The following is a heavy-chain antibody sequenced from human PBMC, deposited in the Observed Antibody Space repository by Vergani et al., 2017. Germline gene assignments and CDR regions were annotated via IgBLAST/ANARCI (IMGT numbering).Heavy chain of an antibody. CDR3: ARVSPAAPGEDYYYMDV. J-gene: IGHJ6*03. D-gene: IGHD2-2*01. V-gene: IGHV4-4*07. Sequence: QVQLQESGPGLVKPSETLSLTCTVSGGSISSYYWSWIRQPAGKGLEWIGRIYTSGSTNYNPSLKSRVTMSVDTSKNQFSLKLSSVTAADTAVYYCARVSPAAPGEDYYYMDVWGKGTTVTVSS. CDR2: IYTSGST. CDR1: GGSISSYY.